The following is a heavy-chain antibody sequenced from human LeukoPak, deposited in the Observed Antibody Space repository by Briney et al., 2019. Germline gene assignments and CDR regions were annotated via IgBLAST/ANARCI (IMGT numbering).Heavy chain of an antibody. Sequence: GGSLRLSCAASGFTFSSYSMNWVRQAPGKGLEWVSYISSSSTIYYADSVKGRFTISRDNAKNSLYLQMNSLRAEDTAVYYCARDSDGYMDVWGKGTTVTVSS. CDR2: ISSSSTI. CDR1: GFTFSSYS. CDR3: ARDSDGYMDV. V-gene: IGHV3-48*01. J-gene: IGHJ6*03.